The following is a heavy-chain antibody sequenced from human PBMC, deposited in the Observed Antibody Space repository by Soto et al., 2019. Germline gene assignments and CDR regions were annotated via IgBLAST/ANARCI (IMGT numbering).Heavy chain of an antibody. V-gene: IGHV1-24*01. CDR2: FDPEDGET. Sequence: ASVKVSCKVSGYTLTELSMHWVRQAPGKGLEWMGGFDPEDGETIYAQKFQGRVTMTEDTSTDTAYMELSSLRSEDTAVYYCATAPNSGYSSSWYPYLFDYWGQGTLVTVSS. CDR3: ATAPNSGYSSSWYPYLFDY. J-gene: IGHJ4*02. CDR1: GYTLTELS. D-gene: IGHD6-13*01.